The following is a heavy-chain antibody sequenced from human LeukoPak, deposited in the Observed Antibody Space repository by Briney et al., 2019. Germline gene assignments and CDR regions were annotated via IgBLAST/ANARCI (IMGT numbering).Heavy chain of an antibody. V-gene: IGHV1-18*01. CDR2: ISDHNGTP. Sequence: ASVKVSCKGSGYIFPNYGISWAQQAPGQGLEWMGWISDHNGTPNYAQKFEGRVTMTTDTSTSTAYMELTSLTSDDTAVYYCARDSVLGAPYTDHWGQGTLVTVSS. J-gene: IGHJ5*02. CDR3: ARDSVLGAPYTDH. CDR1: GYIFPNYG. D-gene: IGHD3-3*02.